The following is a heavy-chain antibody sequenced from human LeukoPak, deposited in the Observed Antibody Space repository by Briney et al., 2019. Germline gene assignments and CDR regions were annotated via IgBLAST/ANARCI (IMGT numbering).Heavy chain of an antibody. CDR1: GFTVSSNY. CDR3: ARGDGYNFFDY. Sequence: GGSLRLSCALSGFTVSSNYMSWVRQAPGRGLEWVSLIYSGGTTYYADSVKGRFTISRDNSKNTLYLQMKSLRAEDTAVYYCARGDGYNFFDYWGQGTLVTVSS. CDR2: IYSGGTT. V-gene: IGHV3-66*01. J-gene: IGHJ4*02. D-gene: IGHD5-24*01.